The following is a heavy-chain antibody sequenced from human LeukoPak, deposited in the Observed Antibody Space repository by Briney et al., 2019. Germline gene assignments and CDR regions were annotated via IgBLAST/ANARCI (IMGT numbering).Heavy chain of an antibody. D-gene: IGHD6-19*01. V-gene: IGHV1-46*03. J-gene: IGHJ4*02. CDR3: ARGPRIAVAGTGLDY. CDR2: INPSGGST. CDR1: GYTFTSYY. Sequence: ASVQVSCKASGYTFTSYYMHWVRQAPGQGLEWMGIINPSGGSTSYAQKFQGRVTMTRDTSTSTVYMELSSLRSEDTAVYYCARGPRIAVAGTGLDYCGQGTLVTVSS.